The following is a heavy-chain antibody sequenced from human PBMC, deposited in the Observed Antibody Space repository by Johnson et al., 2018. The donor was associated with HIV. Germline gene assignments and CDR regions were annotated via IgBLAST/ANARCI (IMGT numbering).Heavy chain of an antibody. Sequence: VQLVESGGGVVQSGRSLRLSCAASGFNFNGFGMHWVRQAPGKGLEWVAFLRYDGTNKNYGDSVQGRFTLSRDNSQNTLYLQMNSLRAEDTAVYFCARDAPNFFDSSGVRDDAFDIWGPGTMVTVSS. J-gene: IGHJ3*02. CDR1: GFNFNGFG. CDR3: ARDAPNFFDSSGVRDDAFDI. D-gene: IGHD3-22*01. CDR2: LRYDGTNK. V-gene: IGHV3-33*01.